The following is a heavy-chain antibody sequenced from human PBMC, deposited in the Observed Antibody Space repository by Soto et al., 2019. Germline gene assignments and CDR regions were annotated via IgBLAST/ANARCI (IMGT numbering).Heavy chain of an antibody. V-gene: IGHV1-18*01. CDR3: ARVSCGGDCFSGGDFDY. Sequence: QVQLVQSGTEVKKAGSAVKVSCKTSGYTFTTYGISWIRQAPGQGLEWIAWISVYNGDTNYAQNVQGRVTMTTDTLASTAYLELRSLRSDDTAVYYCARVSCGGDCFSGGDFDYWGQGTLVTVS. D-gene: IGHD2-21*01. J-gene: IGHJ4*02. CDR1: GYTFTTYG. CDR2: ISVYNGDT.